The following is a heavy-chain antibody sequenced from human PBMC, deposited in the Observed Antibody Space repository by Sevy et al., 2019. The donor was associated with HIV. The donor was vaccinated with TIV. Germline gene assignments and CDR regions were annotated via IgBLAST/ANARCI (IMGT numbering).Heavy chain of an antibody. CDR3: ARAYVDTAMVPPYGMDV. Sequence: GGSLRLSCAVSGFTFSTYSMTWVRQAPGKGLEWVSSISSSSNYIYYPDSVKGRFTISRDNAKNTLYLQMNSLRAEDTAVYYCARAYVDTAMVPPYGMDVWGQGTTVTVSS. CDR1: GFTFSTYS. J-gene: IGHJ6*02. V-gene: IGHV3-21*01. CDR2: ISSSSNYI. D-gene: IGHD5-18*01.